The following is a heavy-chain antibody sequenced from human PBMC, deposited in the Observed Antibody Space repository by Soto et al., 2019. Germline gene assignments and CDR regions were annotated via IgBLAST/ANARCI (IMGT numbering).Heavy chain of an antibody. D-gene: IGHD2-15*01. CDR3: AREYGIGGPTFDI. CDR1: GFIFSSYA. Sequence: QMQLVESGGGVVQPGRSLRLSCAASGFIFSSYAMHWVRQAPGKGLEWVAVISYDGSNKYYADSVKGRFTISRDNSKNTLYLQMISRRAEDTAVYYCAREYGIGGPTFDIWGQGTMVTVSS. V-gene: IGHV3-30-3*01. J-gene: IGHJ3*02. CDR2: ISYDGSNK.